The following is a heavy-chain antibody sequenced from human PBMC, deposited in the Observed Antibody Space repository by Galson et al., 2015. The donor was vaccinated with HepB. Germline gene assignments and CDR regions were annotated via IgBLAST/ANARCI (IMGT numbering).Heavy chain of an antibody. CDR2: ISTYNGHT. Sequence: SVKVSCKASGYTFTSYGVSWVRQAPGQGLEWMGWISTYNGHTYYAQKLQGRVTMTTDTSTSTAYVELRSLRSDDTAVYYCVARGDYVWGSYRPHDAFDIWGQGTLVTVSS. J-gene: IGHJ3*02. CDR3: VARGDYVWGSYRPHDAFDI. CDR1: GYTFTSYG. V-gene: IGHV1-18*01. D-gene: IGHD3-16*02.